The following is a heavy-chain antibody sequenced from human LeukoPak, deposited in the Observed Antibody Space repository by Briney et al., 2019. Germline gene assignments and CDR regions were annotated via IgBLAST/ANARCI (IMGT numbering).Heavy chain of an antibody. CDR2: IGGSDGST. CDR3: AKGVPGWPYYFDY. CDR1: GFTFSSYA. J-gene: IGHJ4*02. Sequence: GESLKISCAASGFTFSSYAMSWVRQAPGKGLEWVSAIGGSDGSTYYTDSVKGRFTISRDNSKNTLFLRINSLRAEDTAVYYCAKGVPGWPYYFDYWGQGTLVTVSS. V-gene: IGHV3-23*01. D-gene: IGHD6-19*01.